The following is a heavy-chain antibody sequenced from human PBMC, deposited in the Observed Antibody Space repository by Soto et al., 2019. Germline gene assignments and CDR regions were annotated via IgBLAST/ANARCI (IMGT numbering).Heavy chain of an antibody. CDR2: INPNSGGT. V-gene: IGHV1-2*04. CDR1: GYTFTGYY. J-gene: IGHJ3*02. Sequence: ASVKVSCKASGYTFTGYYMHCVRQAPGQGLEWMGWINPNSGGTNYAQKFQGWVTMTRDTSISTAYMELRSLRSDDTAVYYCARDPGYSSNWDDAFDIWGQGTMVTVSS. CDR3: ARDPGYSSNWDDAFDI. D-gene: IGHD6-13*01.